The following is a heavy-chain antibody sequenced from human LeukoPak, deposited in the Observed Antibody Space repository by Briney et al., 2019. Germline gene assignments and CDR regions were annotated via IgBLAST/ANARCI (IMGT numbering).Heavy chain of an antibody. CDR3: TLNYDSSGALFGY. D-gene: IGHD3-22*01. V-gene: IGHV3-15*01. Sequence: GGSLRLSCAASGFTFNSYSMSWVRQAPGKGLEWVGRSKSKTDGGTTDYAAPMKGRFTISREDSKNTLYLQMNSLKTEDTAVYYCTLNYDSSGALFGYWGQGTLVTVSS. J-gene: IGHJ4*02. CDR2: SKSKTDGGTT. CDR1: GFTFNSYS.